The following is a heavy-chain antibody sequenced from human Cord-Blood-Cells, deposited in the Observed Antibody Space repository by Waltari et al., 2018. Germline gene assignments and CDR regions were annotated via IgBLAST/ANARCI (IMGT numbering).Heavy chain of an antibody. D-gene: IGHD2-2*01. J-gene: IGHJ3*02. CDR3: ARASSLYCSSTSCYDAVDI. V-gene: IGHV4-34*01. CDR1: GGSFSGYY. CDR2: INHSGST. Sequence: QVQLQQWGAGLLKPSETLSLTCAAYGGSFSGYYWSWIRQPPGKGLEWIGEINHSGSTNYNPSLKGRVTISVDTSKNQFSLKLSSVTAADTAVYYCARASSLYCSSTSCYDAVDIWGQGTMVTVSS.